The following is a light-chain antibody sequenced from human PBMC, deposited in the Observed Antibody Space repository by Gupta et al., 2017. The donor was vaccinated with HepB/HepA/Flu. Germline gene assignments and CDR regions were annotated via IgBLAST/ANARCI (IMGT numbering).Light chain of an antibody. CDR2: GAS. Sequence: EIVLTQSPGPLSLSPGERATLTCRASQSVSSSYLAWYQQKPGQAPRLLIYGASSRATGIPDRFSGSGFGTDFTLTISRLEPEDFAVYYCQQDGSSPCTFGPGTKVDIK. CDR1: QSVSSSY. J-gene: IGKJ3*01. CDR3: QQDGSSPCT. V-gene: IGKV3-20*01.